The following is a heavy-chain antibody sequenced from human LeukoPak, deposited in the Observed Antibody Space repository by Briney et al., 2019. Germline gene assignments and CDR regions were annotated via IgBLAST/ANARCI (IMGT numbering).Heavy chain of an antibody. CDR2: FDPEDGET. Sequence: ASVKVSCKVSGYTLTELSMHWVRQAPGKGLEWMGGFDPEDGETIYAQKFQGRVTMTEDTSTDTAYMELSSLRSEDTAVYYCALGWELLRGGGFDYWGQGTLVTVSS. J-gene: IGHJ4*02. D-gene: IGHD1-26*01. CDR1: GYTLTELS. V-gene: IGHV1-24*01. CDR3: ALGWELLRGGGFDY.